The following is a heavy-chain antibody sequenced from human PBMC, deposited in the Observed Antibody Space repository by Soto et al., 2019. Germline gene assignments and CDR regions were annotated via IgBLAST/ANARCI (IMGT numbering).Heavy chain of an antibody. CDR1: GGTFSSYA. Sequence: QVQLVQSGAEVKKPGSSVKVSCKASGGTFSSYAISWVRQAPGQGLEWMGGIIPISGTANYAQKFQGRVRITADESTSTAYMELGSLRFEDTAVYYCARSQGSSTSLELYYYYYYGMDVWGQGTTVTVSS. CDR2: IIPISGTA. J-gene: IGHJ6*02. V-gene: IGHV1-69*01. CDR3: ARSQGSSTSLELYYYYYYGMDV. D-gene: IGHD2-2*01.